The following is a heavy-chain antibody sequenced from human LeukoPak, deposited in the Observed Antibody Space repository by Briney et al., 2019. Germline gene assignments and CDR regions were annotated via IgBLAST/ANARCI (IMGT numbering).Heavy chain of an antibody. V-gene: IGHV3-66*01. D-gene: IGHD3-16*01. CDR1: GFTVSSNY. Sequence: GGSLRLSCAASGFTVSSNYMSWVRQAPGKGLEWVSVIYSGGSTYYADSVKGRFTISRDNSKNTLYLQMNSLRAEDTAVYYCARGGYDYVWGSLNPYYFDYWGQGTLVTVSS. J-gene: IGHJ4*02. CDR2: IYSGGST. CDR3: ARGGYDYVWGSLNPYYFDY.